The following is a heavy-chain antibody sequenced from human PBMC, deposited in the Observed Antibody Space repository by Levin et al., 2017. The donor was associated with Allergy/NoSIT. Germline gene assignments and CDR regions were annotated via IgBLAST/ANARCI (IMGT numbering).Heavy chain of an antibody. CDR2: IYYRGNT. D-gene: IGHD3-10*01. J-gene: IGHJ5*02. CDR3: ARGFKSGSGMRGWFDP. V-gene: IGHV4-34*01. Sequence: SETLSLTCALYGGSLSDYYWSWIRQPPGKGLEWIGEIYYRGNTKKNPSLKSRVTMSVDTSNNQFSLRLSSVTAADTAVYYCARGFKSGSGMRGWFDPWGPGTLVTVST. CDR1: GGSLSDYY.